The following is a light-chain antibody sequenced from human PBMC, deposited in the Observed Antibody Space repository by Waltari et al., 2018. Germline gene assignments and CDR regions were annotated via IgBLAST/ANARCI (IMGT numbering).Light chain of an antibody. CDR3: QAWDSITDVV. CDR1: RLEDKY. V-gene: IGLV3-1*01. CDR2: QDS. Sequence: YKLTQPPSVSVSPGQTASITCSGDRLEDKYVCWYQQKTGQSPVLVMHQDSRRPSGIPERFSGSSSGNTATLTISGTQARDEADYYCQAWDSITDVVFGGGTRLTVL. J-gene: IGLJ3*02.